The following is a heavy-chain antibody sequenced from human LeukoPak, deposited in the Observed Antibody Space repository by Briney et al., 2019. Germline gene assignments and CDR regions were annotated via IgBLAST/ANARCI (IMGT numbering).Heavy chain of an antibody. J-gene: IGHJ3*02. CDR2: INSDGSST. CDR1: GFSFSSYW. CDR3: AREYYDSSGHTFDAFDI. Sequence: GGSLRLSYEASGFSFSSYWMHWVRQAPGKGLVWVSRINSDGSSTSYADSVKGRFTISRDNAKNTLYLQMNSLRAEDTAVYYCAREYYDSSGHTFDAFDIWGQGTMVTVSS. D-gene: IGHD3-22*01. V-gene: IGHV3-74*01.